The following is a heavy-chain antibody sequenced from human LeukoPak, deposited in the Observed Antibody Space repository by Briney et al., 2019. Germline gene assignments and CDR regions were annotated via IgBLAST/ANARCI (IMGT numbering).Heavy chain of an antibody. CDR2: IYYSGST. V-gene: IGHV4-59*08. CDR3: ARHFAFSYYYMDV. CDR1: GGSISSYY. J-gene: IGHJ6*03. Sequence: SETLSLTCTVSGGSISSYYWSWVRQPPGKGLEWIGYIYYSGSTTYNPSLKSRLTISVDTSKNQFSLKLSSVTAADTAVYYCARHFAFSYYYMDVWGKGTTVTVSS.